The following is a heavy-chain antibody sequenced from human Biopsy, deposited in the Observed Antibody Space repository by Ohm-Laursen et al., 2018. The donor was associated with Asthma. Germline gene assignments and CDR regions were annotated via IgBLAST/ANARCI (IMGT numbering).Heavy chain of an antibody. V-gene: IGHV6-1*01. J-gene: IGHJ4*02. CDR1: GDTVSSNSAT. D-gene: IGHD6-13*01. CDR2: TYYRSKWYN. CDR3: ARGTGFSSSWYYLHC. Sequence: QTLSLTCAISGDTVSSNSATWNWIRQSPSRGLEWLGRTYYRSKWYNDYAVSVKSRMTINPDTSKNHFSLQLNSVTPEDTAVYYCARGTGFSSSWYYLHCWGPGTLVTVSS.